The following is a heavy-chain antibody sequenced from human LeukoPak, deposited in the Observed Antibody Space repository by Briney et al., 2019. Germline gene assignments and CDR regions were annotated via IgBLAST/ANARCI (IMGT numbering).Heavy chain of an antibody. CDR2: INHRGST. CDR3: ARVRLYCSGGSCSLPDYYYYGMDV. CDR1: GGSFSGYY. J-gene: IGHJ6*02. Sequence: SETLSLTCAVYGGSFSGYYWSWIRQPPGKGLEWIGEINHRGSTNYNPSLKSRVTISVDTSKNQFSLKLSSVTAADTAVYYCARVRLYCSGGSCSLPDYYYYGMDVWGQGTTVTVSS. V-gene: IGHV4-34*01. D-gene: IGHD2-15*01.